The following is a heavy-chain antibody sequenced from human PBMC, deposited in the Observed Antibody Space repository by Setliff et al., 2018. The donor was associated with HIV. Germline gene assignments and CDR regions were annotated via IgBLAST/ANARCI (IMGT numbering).Heavy chain of an antibody. J-gene: IGHJ6*03. V-gene: IGHV1-18*01. CDR1: GYTFTRFG. CDR3: ARDMQQLVPGEHYYYMDV. D-gene: IGHD6-13*01. CDR2: ISGHNGHT. Sequence: ASVMVSCKASGYTFTRFGISWVRQAPGQGLEWMGWISGHNGHTDYAQKFQGRVTVTTDTSTETAYMELRSLRSDDTAVYYCARDMQQLVPGEHYYYMDVWGKGTTVTVSS.